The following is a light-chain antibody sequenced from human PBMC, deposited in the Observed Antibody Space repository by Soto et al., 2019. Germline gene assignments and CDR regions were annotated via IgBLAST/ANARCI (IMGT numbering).Light chain of an antibody. CDR1: ESVGSD. J-gene: IGKJ1*01. V-gene: IGKV3-20*01. CDR2: AAS. Sequence: EIVMTQSPATLSVSPGERATLSCRASESVGSDLAWYQQKPGQAPRLLIYAASSRATGIPDRFSGGGSGTDFTLTISRLEPEDFAVYYCQQCGSSPWTFGQGTKVDIK. CDR3: QQCGSSPWT.